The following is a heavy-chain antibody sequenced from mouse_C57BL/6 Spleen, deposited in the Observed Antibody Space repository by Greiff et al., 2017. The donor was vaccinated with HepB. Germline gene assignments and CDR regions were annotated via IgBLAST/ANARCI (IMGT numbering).Heavy chain of an antibody. Sequence: VKLMESGAELVRPGASVTLSCKASGYTFTDYEMHWVKQTPVHGLEWIGAIDPETGGTAYNQKFKGKAILTADKSSSTAYMELRSLTSEDSAVYYCTRARILGAYFDVWGTGTTVTVSS. V-gene: IGHV1-15*01. CDR3: TRARILGAYFDV. CDR1: GYTFTDYE. J-gene: IGHJ1*03. CDR2: IDPETGGT. D-gene: IGHD4-1*01.